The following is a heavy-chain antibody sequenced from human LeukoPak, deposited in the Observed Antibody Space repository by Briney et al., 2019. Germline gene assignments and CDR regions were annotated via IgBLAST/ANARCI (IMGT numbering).Heavy chain of an antibody. V-gene: IGHV4-59*08. CDR3: ASHKGGTTYDY. CDR1: GGSIRSYY. CDR2: ISYSGSA. D-gene: IGHD1-1*01. Sequence: SETLSLTCTVSGGSIRSYYWSWIRQPPGKGLEWIGYISYSGSANYNASLESRVTMSVDTSKDQFSLKLSSVTAADTAVYYCASHKGGTTYDYWGQGTLVTVSS. J-gene: IGHJ4*02.